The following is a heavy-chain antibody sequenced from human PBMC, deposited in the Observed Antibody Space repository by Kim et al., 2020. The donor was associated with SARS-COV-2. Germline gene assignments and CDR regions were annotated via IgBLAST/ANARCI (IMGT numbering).Heavy chain of an antibody. Sequence: GGSLRLSCAASGFTFGDYAMHWVRQAPGKGLEWVSGISWNSGSIGYADSVKGRFTISRDNAKNSLYLQMNSLRAEDTALYYCAKEGGIQLWSKSYYYYGMDVWGQETTVTVSS. CDR1: GFTFGDYA. CDR2: ISWNSGSI. D-gene: IGHD5-18*01. J-gene: IGHJ6*02. CDR3: AKEGGIQLWSKSYYYYGMDV. V-gene: IGHV3-9*01.